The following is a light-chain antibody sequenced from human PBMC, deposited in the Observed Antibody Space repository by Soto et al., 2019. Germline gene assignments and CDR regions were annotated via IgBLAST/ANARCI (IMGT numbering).Light chain of an antibody. CDR3: SSYTSRSTGV. CDR2: GNS. Sequence: QSVLTQPPSVSGAPGQRVTISCTGSSSNIGAGYDVHWYQQLPGTAPKLLIYGNSNRPSGVPDRFSGSKSGTSASLAITGLQAEDEADYYCSSYTSRSTGVFGTGTKLTVL. V-gene: IGLV1-40*01. J-gene: IGLJ1*01. CDR1: SSNIGAGYD.